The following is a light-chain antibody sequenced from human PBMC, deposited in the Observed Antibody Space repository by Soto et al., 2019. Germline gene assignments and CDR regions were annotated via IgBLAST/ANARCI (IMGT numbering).Light chain of an antibody. V-gene: IGLV2-14*01. CDR3: SSYRSGSVVL. Sequence: QSVLTQPASVSGSPGQSITISCTGTSSDVGGYNYVSWYQQHPGKAPKLVIYGVSYRPSGVPGRFSGSKFQNTASLTISGLQPEDEADYYCSSYRSGSVVLFGGGTKVTVL. J-gene: IGLJ3*02. CDR2: GVS. CDR1: SSDVGGYNY.